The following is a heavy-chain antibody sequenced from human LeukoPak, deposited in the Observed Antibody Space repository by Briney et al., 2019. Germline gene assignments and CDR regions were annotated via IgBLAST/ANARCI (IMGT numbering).Heavy chain of an antibody. CDR2: ISSSGSTI. Sequence: GVSLRLSCAASGFTFSSYEMNWVRQPPGKGLEWVSYISSSGSTIYYADSVKGRFTISRDNAKNSLYLQMNSLRAEDTAVYYCAREGYDILTGYPGGPYYFDYWGQGTLVTVSS. V-gene: IGHV3-48*03. D-gene: IGHD3-9*01. CDR3: AREGYDILTGYPGGPYYFDY. J-gene: IGHJ4*02. CDR1: GFTFSSYE.